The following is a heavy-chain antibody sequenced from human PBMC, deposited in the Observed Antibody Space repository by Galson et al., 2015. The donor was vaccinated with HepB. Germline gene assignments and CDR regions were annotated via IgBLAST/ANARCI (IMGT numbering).Heavy chain of an antibody. CDR3: ARDGFSGTPGSKSVLLFDY. J-gene: IGHJ4*02. Sequence: SVKVSCKASGGTFSSDAISWVRQSPEQGLRWMGVIIPIYDTTMYAQKFQGRITLSADTSTNTVYMEMTSLRSDDTAVYYCARDGFSGTPGSKSVLLFDYWGQGTLVTVSS. CDR2: IIPIYDTT. D-gene: IGHD3-10*01. CDR1: GGTFSSDA. V-gene: IGHV1-69*06.